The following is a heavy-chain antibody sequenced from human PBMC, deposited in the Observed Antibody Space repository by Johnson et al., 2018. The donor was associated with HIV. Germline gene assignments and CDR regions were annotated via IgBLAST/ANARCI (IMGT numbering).Heavy chain of an antibody. CDR1: GFTFSRYG. CDR3: ARGITMIAVVKGDAFDM. Sequence: QVQLVESGGGVVQPGRSLRLSCAASGFTFSRYGMHWVRQAPGKGLEWVAFIRYDGSNKYYADSVKGRFTISRDNSKNTLYLQMNSLRAEDTALYYCARGITMIAVVKGDAFDMWGQGTMVTVSS. D-gene: IGHD3-22*01. V-gene: IGHV3-30*02. CDR2: IRYDGSNK. J-gene: IGHJ3*02.